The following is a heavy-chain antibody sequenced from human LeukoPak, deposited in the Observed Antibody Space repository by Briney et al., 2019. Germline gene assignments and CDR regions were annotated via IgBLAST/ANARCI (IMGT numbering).Heavy chain of an antibody. CDR1: GFSFSYYW. D-gene: IGHD2-15*01. Sequence: GGSLRLSCAASGFSFSYYWMSWVRQAPGKGLEWVANTKEDGSGSSYVDSVKGRLTISRDNAKKSLYLQMISLRAEDTAVYYCAKGGVVGTRYYFDSWGQGTLVTVSS. V-gene: IGHV3-7*01. CDR3: AKGGVVGTRYYFDS. CDR2: TKEDGSGS. J-gene: IGHJ4*02.